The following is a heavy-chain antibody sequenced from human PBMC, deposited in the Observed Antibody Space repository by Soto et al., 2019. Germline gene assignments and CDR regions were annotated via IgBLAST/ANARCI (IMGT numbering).Heavy chain of an antibody. CDR1: GFTFISHG. CDR3: AKDQGRIYNPFDY. J-gene: IGHJ4*02. CDR2: ISYDGRDQ. D-gene: IGHD1-1*01. Sequence: QVRLVESGGGVVQPGSYLRLSCAASGFTFISHGMHWVRQAPGKGLEWVALISYDGRDQYYPDSVKGRFTISRDNSKKNVYVQMTSLRPEDTGIYYCAKDQGRIYNPFDYWGQGTLVTVSS. V-gene: IGHV3-30*18.